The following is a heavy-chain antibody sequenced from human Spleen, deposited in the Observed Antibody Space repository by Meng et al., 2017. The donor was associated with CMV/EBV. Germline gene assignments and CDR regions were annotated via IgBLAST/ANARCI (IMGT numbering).Heavy chain of an antibody. Sequence: SETLSLTCTVSGGSISSINYYWAWIRQPPGKGLDWIGSIYYSGSTYYNSSLKSRVTMSLDTSKKQFSLKLSSVTAADTAVYYCAREQRGGGWFDPWGQGMLVTVSS. V-gene: IGHV4-39*07. J-gene: IGHJ5*02. CDR3: AREQRGGGWFDP. D-gene: IGHD4-23*01. CDR2: IYYSGST. CDR1: GGSISSINYY.